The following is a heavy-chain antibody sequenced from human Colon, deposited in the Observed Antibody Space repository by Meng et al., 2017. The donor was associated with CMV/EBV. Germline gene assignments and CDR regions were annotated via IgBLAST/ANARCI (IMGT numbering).Heavy chain of an antibody. D-gene: IGHD1-1*01. CDR1: GFTVSSHY. Sequence: EVQLVESGGGLIQPGGSLRLSCTASGFTVSSHYMSWVRQAPGKGLEWVSVIYSGATTYYADSVRGRFTISRDNSRDTVYLQMTSLRAEDTAVYYCATVTGTLDPFHYWGQGTLVTVSS. CDR3: ATVTGTLDPFHY. CDR2: IYSGATT. J-gene: IGHJ4*02. V-gene: IGHV3-53*01.